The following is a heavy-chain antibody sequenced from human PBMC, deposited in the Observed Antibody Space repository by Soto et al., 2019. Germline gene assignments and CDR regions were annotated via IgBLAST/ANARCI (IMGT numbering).Heavy chain of an antibody. CDR3: ARDRGVRGVITY. CDR2: IYSGGST. V-gene: IGHV3-66*01. D-gene: IGHD3-10*01. J-gene: IGHJ4*02. CDR1: GFTVSSNY. Sequence: EVQLVESGGGLVQPGGSLRLSCAASGFTVSSNYMSWVRQAPGKGLEGVSVIYSGGSTYYADSVKGRFTISRDNSKNTRYLQMNSLRAEDTAVYYCARDRGVRGVITYWGQGTLVTVSS.